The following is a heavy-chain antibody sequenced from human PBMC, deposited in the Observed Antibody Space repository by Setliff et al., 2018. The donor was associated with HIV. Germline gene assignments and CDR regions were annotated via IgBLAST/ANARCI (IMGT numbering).Heavy chain of an antibody. CDR2: VSPKSGGT. CDR3: AGKQPDHSSSHPEAFDF. J-gene: IGHJ3*01. CDR1: GNIFIGYY. D-gene: IGHD6-6*01. V-gene: IGHV1-2*06. Sequence: GASVKVSCKASGNIFIGYYIHWLRQAPGQGFEWMGRVSPKSGGTDYAQRFQGRATVTWDTSASTAHMQLSRLRSGDTAVYFCAGKQPDHSSSHPEAFDFWGQGAMVTVSS.